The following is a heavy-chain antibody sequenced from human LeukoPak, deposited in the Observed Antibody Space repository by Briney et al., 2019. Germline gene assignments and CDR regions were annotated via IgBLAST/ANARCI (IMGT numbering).Heavy chain of an antibody. V-gene: IGHV3-23*01. CDR3: AKDRYYGRTASDY. D-gene: IGHD3-10*01. J-gene: IGHJ4*02. Sequence: GGSLRLSCAASGFTFSSYAVSWVRQAPGKGLEWVSAISGSGGSTYYADSVKGRFTISRDNSKNTLYLQMNSLRAEDTAVYYCAKDRYYGRTASDYWGQGTLVTVSS. CDR1: GFTFSSYA. CDR2: ISGSGGST.